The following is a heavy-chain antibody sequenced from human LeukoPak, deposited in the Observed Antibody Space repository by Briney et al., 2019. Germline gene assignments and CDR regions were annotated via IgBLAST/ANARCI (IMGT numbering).Heavy chain of an antibody. CDR3: ARRQSSGWSDY. Sequence: GESLKISCKGSGYSFSSYWIAWVRKMPGKGLEWMGIIYPGDSDTGYSPSFQGQVTISADKSISTAYLQWSSLKASDTAMYYCARRQSSGWSDYWGQGTLVTVSS. CDR2: IYPGDSDT. CDR1: GYSFSSYW. V-gene: IGHV5-51*01. J-gene: IGHJ4*02. D-gene: IGHD6-19*01.